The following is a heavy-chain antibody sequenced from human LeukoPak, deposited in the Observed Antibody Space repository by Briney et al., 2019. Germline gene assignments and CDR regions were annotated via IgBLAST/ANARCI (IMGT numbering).Heavy chain of an antibody. Sequence: GRSLRLSCAASGFTFSSYAMHWVRQAPGKGLEWVAVISYDGSNKYYADSVKGRFTISRDNSKNTLYLQMNSLRAEDTAVYYCARDYGDPEDYYGMDVWGQGITVTVSS. D-gene: IGHD4-17*01. CDR1: GFTFSSYA. V-gene: IGHV3-30-3*01. J-gene: IGHJ6*02. CDR3: ARDYGDPEDYYGMDV. CDR2: ISYDGSNK.